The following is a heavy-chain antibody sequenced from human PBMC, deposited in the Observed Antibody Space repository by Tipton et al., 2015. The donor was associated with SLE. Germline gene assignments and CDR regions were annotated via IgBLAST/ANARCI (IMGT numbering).Heavy chain of an antibody. Sequence: GLVKPSETLSLSCDVSGFSISSGYYWGWIRQPPGKGLEWIGSIYHSGSTYYNPSLKSRVTISVDTSKNHFSQKLSSVPAADTAVYYCARQSIAAAGSYGYWYFDLWGRGTLVTVSS. D-gene: IGHD6-13*01. CDR1: GFSISSGYY. V-gene: IGHV4-38-2*01. J-gene: IGHJ2*01. CDR3: ARQSIAAAGSYGYWYFDL. CDR2: IYHSGST.